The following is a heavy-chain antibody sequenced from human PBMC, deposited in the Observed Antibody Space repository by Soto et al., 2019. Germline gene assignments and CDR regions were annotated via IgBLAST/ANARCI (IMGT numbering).Heavy chain of an antibody. Sequence: SETLSLTCNVSGGSISSYYWSWIRQPPGKGLEYIGHVYNSGSTIHSPSLKSRATISVDTSKNQFSLKLTSVTAADTAEYYCAGGSSLCWECFHHWGQGILVTVSS. D-gene: IGHD2-2*01. J-gene: IGHJ1*01. CDR1: GGSISSYY. CDR2: VYNSGST. V-gene: IGHV4-59*01. CDR3: AGGSSLCWECFHH.